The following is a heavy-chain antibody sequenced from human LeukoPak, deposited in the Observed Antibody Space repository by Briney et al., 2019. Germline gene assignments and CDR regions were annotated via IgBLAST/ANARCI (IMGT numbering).Heavy chain of an antibody. CDR2: ISYDGSNK. V-gene: IGHV3-30*03. CDR3: ARSSSPGYYYYYYMDV. CDR1: GFTFSSYG. D-gene: IGHD6-6*01. J-gene: IGHJ6*03. Sequence: PGRSLRLSCAASGFTFSSYGMHWVRQAPGKGLEWVAVISYDGSNKYYADSVKGRFTISRDNSKNTLYLQMNSLRAEDTAVYYCARSSSPGYYYYYYMDVWGKGTTVTVSS.